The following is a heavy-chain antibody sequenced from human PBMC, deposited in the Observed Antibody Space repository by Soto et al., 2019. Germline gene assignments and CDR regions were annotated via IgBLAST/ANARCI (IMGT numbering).Heavy chain of an antibody. J-gene: IGHJ4*02. V-gene: IGHV4-28*01. Sequence: SETLSLTCVVSGYSINSNNWWGWIRQPPGKGLEWIGDIYYTGTTYYNPSLKSRVTMSVDTAKDQFSLRLSSVTAVDTAVYYCARKQKKPSAIWNWGQGTLVTVSS. CDR3: ARKQKKPSAIWN. CDR2: IYYTGTT. D-gene: IGHD2-2*01. CDR1: GYSINSNNW.